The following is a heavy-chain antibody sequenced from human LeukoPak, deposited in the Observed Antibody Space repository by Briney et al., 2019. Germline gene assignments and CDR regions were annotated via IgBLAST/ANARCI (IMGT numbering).Heavy chain of an antibody. J-gene: IGHJ6*03. Sequence: GGSLRLSCAASGFTFSSFGMNWVRQAPGKGLEWVTFIRYDGIAIQYADSVKGRFTISRDNSKNALYLQMISLRPEDTAVYFCAKGTSGIIAGGHDYYMDVWGKGTTVTISS. CDR3: AKGTSGIIAGGHDYYMDV. CDR1: GFTFSSFG. D-gene: IGHD6-13*01. CDR2: IRYDGIAI. V-gene: IGHV3-30*02.